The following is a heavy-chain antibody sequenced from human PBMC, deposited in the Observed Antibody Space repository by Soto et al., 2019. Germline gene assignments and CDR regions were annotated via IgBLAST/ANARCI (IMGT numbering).Heavy chain of an antibody. D-gene: IGHD6-6*01. V-gene: IGHV1-69*06. CDR3: ARDHQRGSSSLVSYYGMDV. CDR1: GGTFSSYA. CDR2: IIPIFGTA. Sequence: QVQLVQSGAEVKKPGSSVKVSCKASGGTFSSYAISWVRQAPGQGLEWMGGIIPIFGTANYAQKFQGRVTITAAKSTSTAYMELSSLRSEDTAGYYCARDHQRGSSSLVSYYGMDVCGQGTTGTVSS. J-gene: IGHJ6*02.